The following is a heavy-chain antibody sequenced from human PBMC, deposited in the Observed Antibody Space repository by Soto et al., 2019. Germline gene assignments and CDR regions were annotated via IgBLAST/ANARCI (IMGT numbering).Heavy chain of an antibody. CDR2: IKSKTDGGTT. J-gene: IGHJ3*02. D-gene: IGHD6-19*01. V-gene: IGHV3-15*01. CDR1: GFTFSNAW. CDR3: TTDRAQWLVREDAFDI. Sequence: GGSLRLSCAASGFTFSNAWMSWVRQAPGKGLEWVGRIKSKTDGGTTDYAAPVKGRFTISRDDSKNTLYLQMNSLKTEDTAVYYCTTDRAQWLVREDAFDIWGQGTMVTVSS.